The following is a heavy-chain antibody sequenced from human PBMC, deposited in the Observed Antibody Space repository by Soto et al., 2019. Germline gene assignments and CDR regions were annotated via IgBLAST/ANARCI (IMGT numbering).Heavy chain of an antibody. Sequence: QVQLVQSGAEVKKPGASVKVSCKASGYTFTSYDINWVRQATGQGLEWMGWMNPNSGNTGYAQKFQGRVTKTRNTSISTAYMELSSLRSEDTAVYYCARDLTIFGVASPNVDVWGKGTTVTVSS. V-gene: IGHV1-8*01. CDR2: MNPNSGNT. CDR1: GYTFTSYD. J-gene: IGHJ6*04. D-gene: IGHD3-3*01. CDR3: ARDLTIFGVASPNVDV.